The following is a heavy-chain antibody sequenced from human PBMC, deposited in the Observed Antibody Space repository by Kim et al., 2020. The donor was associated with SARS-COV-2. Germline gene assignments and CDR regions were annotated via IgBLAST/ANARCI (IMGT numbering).Heavy chain of an antibody. CDR1: GYTFTSYA. J-gene: IGHJ6*03. V-gene: IGHV7-4-1*02. Sequence: ASVKVSCKASGYTFTSYAMNWVRQAPGQGLESMGWINTNTGNPTYAQGFTGRFVFSLDTSVSTAYLQISSLKAEDTAGYYCARAPGSTIFGVVIIPPYYMDVWGKGTTVTVSS. D-gene: IGHD3-3*01. CDR2: INTNTGNP. CDR3: ARAPGSTIFGVVIIPPYYMDV.